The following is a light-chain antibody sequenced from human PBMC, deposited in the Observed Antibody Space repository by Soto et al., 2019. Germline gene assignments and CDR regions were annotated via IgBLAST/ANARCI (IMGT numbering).Light chain of an antibody. V-gene: IGKV3-20*01. Sequence: EIGLTQSPGTLSLSPGERATLSCRASQSVTSSYLAWYQQKPGQAPRLLIYGASSRATGIPDRFSGSGSGTDFTLTISRLDPEDFAVYYCQQYGSSPRTFGQGTQVEIK. CDR1: QSVTSSY. CDR2: GAS. CDR3: QQYGSSPRT. J-gene: IGKJ1*01.